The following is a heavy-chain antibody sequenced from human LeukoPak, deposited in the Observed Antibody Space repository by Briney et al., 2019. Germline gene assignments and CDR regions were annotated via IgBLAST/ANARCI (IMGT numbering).Heavy chain of an antibody. V-gene: IGHV3-30*02. CDR1: GFTFSSYG. D-gene: IGHD4-17*01. CDR3: ARYTTVTTGLDY. J-gene: IGHJ4*02. Sequence: GGSLRLSCAASGFTFSSYGMHWVRQAPGKGLEWVSFIRYDGSNKYYADSVKGRFTISRDNAKNSLYLQMNSLRAEDTAVYYCARYTTVTTGLDYWGQATLVTVSS. CDR2: IRYDGSNK.